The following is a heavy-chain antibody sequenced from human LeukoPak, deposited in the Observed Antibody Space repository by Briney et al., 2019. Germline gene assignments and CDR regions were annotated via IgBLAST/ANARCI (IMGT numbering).Heavy chain of an antibody. CDR3: AKDDGDYDGGDAFDI. CDR2: ISGSGGST. J-gene: IGHJ3*02. V-gene: IGHV3-23*01. Sequence: GGSLRLSCAASGFTFSSYAMSWVRQAPGKGLEWVSAISGSGGSTYYADSVKGRFTISRDNSKNTLYLQMNSLRAEDTAAYYCAKDDGDYDGGDAFDIWGQGTMVTVSS. CDR1: GFTFSSYA. D-gene: IGHD4-17*01.